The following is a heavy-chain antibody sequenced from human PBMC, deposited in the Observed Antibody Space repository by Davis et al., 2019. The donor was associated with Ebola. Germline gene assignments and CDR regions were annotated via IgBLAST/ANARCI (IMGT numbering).Heavy chain of an antibody. V-gene: IGHV4-34*01. CDR1: GGSFSGYY. J-gene: IGHJ4*02. CDR2: INHSGST. Sequence: SETLSLTCAVYGGSFSGYYWSWIRQPPGKGLEWIGEINHSGSTNYNPSLKSRVTISVDTSKNQFSLKLTSVTAADTSVYYCASGVPGYWGQGTLVTVSS. CDR3: ASGVPGY. D-gene: IGHD4/OR15-4a*01.